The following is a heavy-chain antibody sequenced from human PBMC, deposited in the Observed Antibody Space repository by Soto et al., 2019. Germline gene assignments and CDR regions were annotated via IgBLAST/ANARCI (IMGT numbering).Heavy chain of an antibody. V-gene: IGHV4-30-4*01. J-gene: IGHJ4*02. CDR3: ARERQYYDILTGYSFFDY. CDR2: IYYSGST. CDR1: GGSISSGDYY. D-gene: IGHD3-9*01. Sequence: PSETLSLTCTVSGGSISSGDYYWSWIRQPPGKGLGWIGYIYYSGSTYYNPSLRSRVTISVDTSKNQFSLKLSSVTAADTAVYYCARERQYYDILTGYSFFDYWGQGTLVTVSS.